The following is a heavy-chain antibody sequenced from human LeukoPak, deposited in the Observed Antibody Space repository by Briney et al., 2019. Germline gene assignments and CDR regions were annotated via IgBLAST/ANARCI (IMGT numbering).Heavy chain of an antibody. CDR2: INHSGST. CDR3: ARGGGSYY. D-gene: IGHD1-26*01. V-gene: IGHV4-34*01. J-gene: IGHJ4*02. Sequence: GSLRLSCAASGFTFSSYAMSWIRQPPGKGLEWIGEINHSGSTNYNPSLKSRVTISVDTSKNQFSLKLSSVTAADTAVYYCARGGGSYYWGQGTLVTVSS. CDR1: GFTFSSYA.